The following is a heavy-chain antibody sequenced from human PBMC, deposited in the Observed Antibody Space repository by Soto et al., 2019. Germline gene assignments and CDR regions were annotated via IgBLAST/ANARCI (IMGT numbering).Heavy chain of an antibody. CDR3: ARDRSGSHEIDDSLDI. CDR1: RFSFSTYA. D-gene: IGHD1-26*01. V-gene: IGHV3-30-3*01. J-gene: IGHJ3*02. Sequence: QVQLVESGGGVVQPGRFLRLFCAASRFSFSTYAIPWVRQAPGKGLEWVAGISYDGGNEYYADSVKGRFTISRDNSKSTLYLKMNSLGPDDTAVYYCARDRSGSHEIDDSLDIWGRGTMVTVSS. CDR2: ISYDGGNE.